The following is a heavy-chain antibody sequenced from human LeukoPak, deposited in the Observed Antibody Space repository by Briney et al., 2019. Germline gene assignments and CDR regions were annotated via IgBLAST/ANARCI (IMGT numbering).Heavy chain of an antibody. D-gene: IGHD6-19*01. CDR2: ISAYNGNT. J-gene: IGHJ3*02. Sequence: ASVKVSCKASGYTFTSYYMHWVRQAPGQGLEWMGWISAYNGNTNYAQKLQGRVTMTTDTSTSTAYMELRSLRSDDTAVYYCARDKGRSSGWYIQGRSMAYAFDIWGQGTMVTVSS. CDR3: ARDKGRSSGWYIQGRSMAYAFDI. V-gene: IGHV1-18*04. CDR1: GYTFTSYY.